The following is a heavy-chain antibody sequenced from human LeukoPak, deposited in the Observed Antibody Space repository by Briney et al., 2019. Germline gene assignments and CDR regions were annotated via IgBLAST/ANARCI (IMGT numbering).Heavy chain of an antibody. Sequence: GGSLRLSCAASGFTFSSYAMSWVRQAPGEGLEWVSAISGSGGSTHYADSVKGRFTISRDNSKNTLYLQMNSLRAEDTAVYYCAKDLELRFLEWLRPFDYWGQGTLVTVSS. CDR3: AKDLELRFLEWLRPFDY. CDR1: GFTFSSYA. D-gene: IGHD3-3*01. CDR2: ISGSGGST. V-gene: IGHV3-23*01. J-gene: IGHJ4*02.